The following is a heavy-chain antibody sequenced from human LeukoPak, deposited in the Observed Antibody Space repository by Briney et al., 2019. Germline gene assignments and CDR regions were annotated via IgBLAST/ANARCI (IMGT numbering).Heavy chain of an antibody. Sequence: GGSLRLSCAASGFTFSSYAMHWVRQAPGKGPEWVAVISYDGSNKYYADSVKGRFTIPRDNSKNTLYLQMNSLRAEDTAVYYCARGTKRLLWFGGLDLDYWGQGTLVTVSS. CDR2: ISYDGSNK. J-gene: IGHJ4*02. CDR1: GFTFSSYA. V-gene: IGHV3-30*04. D-gene: IGHD3-10*01. CDR3: ARGTKRLLWFGGLDLDY.